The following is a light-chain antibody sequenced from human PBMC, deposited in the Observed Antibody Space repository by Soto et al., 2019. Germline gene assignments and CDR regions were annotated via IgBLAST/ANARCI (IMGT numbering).Light chain of an antibody. J-gene: IGLJ2*01. CDR3: QSYDSSLSGYVV. V-gene: IGLV1-40*01. CDR2: RNN. CDR1: SSNIGAGYD. Sequence: QSVLTQPPSVSGAPGQRVTISCTGSSSNIGAGYDVNWYQQLPGIAPILLIYRNNNRPSGVPDRFSGSKSGNSASLAITGLQAEDEADYYCQSYDSSLSGYVVFGGRTKLTVL.